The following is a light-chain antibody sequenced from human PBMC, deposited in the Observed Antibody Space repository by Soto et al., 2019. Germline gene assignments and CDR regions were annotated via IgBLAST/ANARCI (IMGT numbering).Light chain of an antibody. V-gene: IGLV7-46*01. CDR1: TGAVTSGHY. CDR3: LIAYSGARPDV. Sequence: QAVVTQEPSLTVSPGGTITLTCGSSTGAVTSGHYPYWFQQKPGQAPRTLIYDTSNRHSWTPARFSGSRLWGKAALTLSGAQPEDEAEYYCLIAYSGARPDVFGSGTKVTVL. J-gene: IGLJ1*01. CDR2: DTS.